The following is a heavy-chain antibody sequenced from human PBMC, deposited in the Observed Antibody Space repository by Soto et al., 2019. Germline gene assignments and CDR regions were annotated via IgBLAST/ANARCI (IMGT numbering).Heavy chain of an antibody. CDR1: GFNFGNYA. J-gene: IGHJ4*02. CDR3: ARDQPAY. Sequence: QVQLVESGGGVVQPGRSLRLSCESSGFNFGNYAMHWVRQAPGKGLEWVAVISYDGTKKYYADSVEGRFTISRDNSKNTVYLQISGLRTDDTALYYCARDQPAYWGQGTLVIVSS. V-gene: IGHV3-30-3*01. CDR2: ISYDGTKK. D-gene: IGHD2-2*01.